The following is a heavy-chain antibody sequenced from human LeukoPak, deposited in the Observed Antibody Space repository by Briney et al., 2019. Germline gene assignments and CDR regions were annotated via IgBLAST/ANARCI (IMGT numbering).Heavy chain of an antibody. CDR2: ISSSSRTI. CDR3: ARVRGSHDAFDI. D-gene: IGHD1-26*01. CDR1: GFTFSSYS. V-gene: IGHV3-48*01. J-gene: IGHJ3*02. Sequence: GGSLRLSCAASGFTFSSYSMNWVRQAPGKGLEWGSYISSSSRTIYYADSVKGRFTISRDNAKNSLYLQMNSLRAEDTAVYYCARVRGSHDAFDIWGQGTMVTVSS.